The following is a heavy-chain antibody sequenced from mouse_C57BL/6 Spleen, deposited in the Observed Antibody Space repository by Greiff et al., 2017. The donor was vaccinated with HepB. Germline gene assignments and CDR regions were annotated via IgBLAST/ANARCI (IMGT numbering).Heavy chain of an antibody. Sequence: EVKLVESGEGLVKPGGSLKLSCAASGFTFSSYAMSWVRQTPEKRLEWVAYISSGGDYIYYADTVKGRFTISRDNARNTLYLQMSSLKSEDTAMYYCTREGLLYYGSSSAYYFDYWGQGTTLTVSS. J-gene: IGHJ2*01. CDR1: GFTFSSYA. D-gene: IGHD1-1*01. V-gene: IGHV5-9-1*02. CDR2: ISSGGDYI. CDR3: TREGLLYYGSSSAYYFDY.